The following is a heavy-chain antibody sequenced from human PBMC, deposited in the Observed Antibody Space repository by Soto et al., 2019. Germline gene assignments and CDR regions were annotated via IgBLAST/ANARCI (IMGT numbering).Heavy chain of an antibody. CDR3: ARDYDSSGYYPTNSNWFDP. CDR1: GYTFTGYY. CDR2: INPNSGGT. D-gene: IGHD3-22*01. V-gene: IGHV1-2*02. J-gene: IGHJ5*02. Sequence: ASVKVSCKASGYTFTGYYMHWVRQAPGQGLEWMGWINPNSGGTNYAQKFQGRVTMTRDTSISTAYMELSRLRSDDTAVYYWARDYDSSGYYPTNSNWFDPWGQGTLVTVSS.